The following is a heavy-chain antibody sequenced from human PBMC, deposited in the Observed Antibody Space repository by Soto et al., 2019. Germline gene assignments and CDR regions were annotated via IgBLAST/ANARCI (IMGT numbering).Heavy chain of an antibody. Sequence: GGSLRLSCAASGFTFSSYGMHWVRQAPGKGLEWVAVIWYDGSNKYYADSVKGRFTISRDNSKNTLYLQMNSLRAEDTAVYYCARGVKQQLVPDYWGQGTLVTVSS. V-gene: IGHV3-33*01. CDR1: GFTFSSYG. J-gene: IGHJ4*02. CDR2: IWYDGSNK. CDR3: ARGVKQQLVPDY. D-gene: IGHD6-13*01.